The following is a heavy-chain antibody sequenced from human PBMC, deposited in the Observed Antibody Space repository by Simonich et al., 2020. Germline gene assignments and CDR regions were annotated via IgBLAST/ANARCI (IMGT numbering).Heavy chain of an antibody. J-gene: IGHJ4*02. CDR2: ISYDGRNK. CDR3: ARDLGSSYYFDY. D-gene: IGHD6-6*01. CDR1: GLPFSSYA. Sequence: GGGVVQPGGSLRLSCAASGLPFSSYAMHWVRRAPGKGLEGWAVISYDGRNKNYADSLKGRFTISRENSKNTLYLQMNSLRAEDTAVYYCARDLGSSYYFDYWGQGTLVTVSS. V-gene: IGHV3-30*07.